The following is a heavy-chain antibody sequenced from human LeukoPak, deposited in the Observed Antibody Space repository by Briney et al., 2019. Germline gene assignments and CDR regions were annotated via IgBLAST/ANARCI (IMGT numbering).Heavy chain of an antibody. CDR2: INHNGNVN. D-gene: IGHD5-12*01. Sequence: GGSLRLSCAASGFTFSSYWMNWARQAPGKGLEWVASINHNGNVNYYVDSVKGRFTISRDNSKNTLYLQMNNARVDDTAVYYCAKEVGYGSPYFYYWGQGTLVTVSS. V-gene: IGHV3-7*01. CDR1: GFTFSSYW. J-gene: IGHJ4*02. CDR3: AKEVGYGSPYFYY.